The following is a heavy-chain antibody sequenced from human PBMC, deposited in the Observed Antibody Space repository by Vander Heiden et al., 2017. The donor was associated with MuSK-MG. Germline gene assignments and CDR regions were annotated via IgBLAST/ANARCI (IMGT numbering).Heavy chain of an antibody. Sequence: EVQLLESGGGLVQPGGSLRLSCAASGFTFGAYALTWVRQAPGKGLEWVSTITASGGSTYYAGSVKGRFTISRDNSKNTLFLQMNSLRAEDSAVYYCAKDLSRDFERIYFDNWGQGTLVTVS. CDR3: AKDLSRDFERIYFDN. V-gene: IGHV3-23*01. CDR1: GFTFGAYA. D-gene: IGHD2-21*02. J-gene: IGHJ4*02. CDR2: ITASGGST.